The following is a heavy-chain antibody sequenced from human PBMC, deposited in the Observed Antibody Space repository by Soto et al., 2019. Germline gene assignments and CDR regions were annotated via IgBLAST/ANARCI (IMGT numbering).Heavy chain of an antibody. CDR2: ISGSGGST. D-gene: IGHD3-3*01. Sequence: GGSLRLSCAASGFTFSSYVMSWVRQAPGKGLEWVSGISGSGGSTYYADSVKGRFTISRDNSKNTLYLQMNSLRAKDTAVYYCAKVPYDFWSGYYPPLYFDYWGQGTLVTVSS. CDR1: GFTFSSYV. J-gene: IGHJ4*02. V-gene: IGHV3-23*01. CDR3: AKVPYDFWSGYYPPLYFDY.